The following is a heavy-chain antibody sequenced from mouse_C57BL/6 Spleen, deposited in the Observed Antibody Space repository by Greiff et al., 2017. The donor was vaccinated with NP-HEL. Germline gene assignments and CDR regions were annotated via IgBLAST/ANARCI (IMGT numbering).Heavy chain of an antibody. CDR1: GFNIKNTY. CDR3: TRKAYYSNYVG. Sequence: QVQLQQSVAELVRPGASVKLSCTASGFNIKNTYMHWVKQRPEQGLEWIGAIDPETGGTAYNQKFKGKAILTADKSSSTAYMELRSLTSEDSAVYYCTRKAYYSNYVGWGQGTTLTVSS. V-gene: IGHV1-15*01. D-gene: IGHD2-5*01. CDR2: IDPETGGT. J-gene: IGHJ2*01.